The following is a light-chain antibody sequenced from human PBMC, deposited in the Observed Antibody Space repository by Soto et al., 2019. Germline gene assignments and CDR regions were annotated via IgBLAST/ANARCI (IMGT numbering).Light chain of an antibody. CDR3: SSYTGSTTHVL. J-gene: IGLJ2*01. CDR2: EVY. CDR1: GTSSDVRDYNF. Sequence: QPASVSGSRGQSITISCTGTGTSSDVRDYNFVSWYQHHPGKAPQLLIYEVYNRPSGVSARFSGSKSVNTASLTISGLQAEDEADYYCSSYTGSTTHVLFGGGTKLTVL. V-gene: IGLV2-14*01.